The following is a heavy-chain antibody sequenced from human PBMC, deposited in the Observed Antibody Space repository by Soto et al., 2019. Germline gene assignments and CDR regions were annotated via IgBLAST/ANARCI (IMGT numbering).Heavy chain of an antibody. Sequence: VQLVESGGGVVQPGRSLRLSCAASGFTFSSYAMHWVRQAPGKGLEWVAVISYDGSNKYYADSVKGRFTISRDNSKNTLYLQMNSLRAEDTAVYYCARERGYYFDYWGQGTLVTVSS. CDR3: ARERGYYFDY. V-gene: IGHV3-30-3*01. CDR1: GFTFSSYA. J-gene: IGHJ4*02. CDR2: ISYDGSNK.